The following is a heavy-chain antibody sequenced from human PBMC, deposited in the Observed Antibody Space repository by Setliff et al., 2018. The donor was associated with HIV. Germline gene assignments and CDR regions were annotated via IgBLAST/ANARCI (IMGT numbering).Heavy chain of an antibody. CDR1: GDTFSSYA. CDR3: ARRAAGGSSPNDYYGMDV. V-gene: IGHV1-69*06. D-gene: IGHD6-6*01. CDR2: IIPIFGTA. J-gene: IGHJ6*04. Sequence: ASVKVSCKASGDTFSSYAISWVRQAPGQGLEWMGGIIPIFGTANYAQKFQGRVTITADKSTSTAYMELSSLRSEDTAVYYCARRAAGGSSPNDYYGMDVWGEGTTVTVSS.